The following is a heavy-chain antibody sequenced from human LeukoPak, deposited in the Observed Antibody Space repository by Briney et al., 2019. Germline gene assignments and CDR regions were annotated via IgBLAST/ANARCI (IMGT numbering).Heavy chain of an antibody. J-gene: IGHJ3*02. CDR1: GYTFTIYG. V-gene: IGHV1-18*01. CDR2: ISAYNGNT. Sequence: ASVKVSCKASGYTFTIYGISWVRQAPGQGLEWMGWISAYNGNTNYAQKFQGRVTMTTDTSTSTAYMELRSLRSDDTAVYYCARYSSPRVAFDIWGQGTMVTVSS. CDR3: ARYSSPRVAFDI. D-gene: IGHD4-11*01.